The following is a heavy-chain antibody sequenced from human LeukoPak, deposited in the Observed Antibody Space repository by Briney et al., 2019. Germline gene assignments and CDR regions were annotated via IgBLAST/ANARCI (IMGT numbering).Heavy chain of an antibody. CDR1: GGPIRSYY. CDR2: IPNSGGT. V-gene: IGHV4-59*13. D-gene: IGHD3-9*01. J-gene: IGHJ4*02. CDR3: ARGVRYCDSPDY. Sequence: SETLSLTCSIHGGPIRSYYWSWIRQPPGKGLEWDGYIPNSGGTNYTHSFKGWVTISVDTSKSQSSLKLSSVTAADTAVYYCARGVRYCDSPDYWGQGTLVTVSS.